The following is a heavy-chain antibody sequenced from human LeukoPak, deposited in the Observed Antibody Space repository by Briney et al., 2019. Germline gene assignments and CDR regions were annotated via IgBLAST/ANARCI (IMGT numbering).Heavy chain of an antibody. J-gene: IGHJ4*02. V-gene: IGHV1-8*03. Sequence: GASVKVSCKASGYTFTSYDINWVRQATGQGLEWMGWMNPNSGNTGYAQKFQGRVTITRNTSISTAYMELSSLRSEDTAVYYCARGEMATITGVFDYWGQGTLVTVSS. CDR1: GYTFTSYD. CDR3: ARGEMATITGVFDY. CDR2: MNPNSGNT. D-gene: IGHD5-24*01.